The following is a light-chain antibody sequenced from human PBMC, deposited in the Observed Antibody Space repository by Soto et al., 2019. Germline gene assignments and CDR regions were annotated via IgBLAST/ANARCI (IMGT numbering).Light chain of an antibody. CDR3: ATWDDDLTGPV. V-gene: IGLV2-14*01. CDR1: SSDVGGYNY. CDR2: EVS. J-gene: IGLJ3*02. Sequence: QSALTQPASVSGSPGQSITISCTGTSSDVGGYNYVSWYQQHPGKAPKLMIYEVSNRPSGVSNRFSGSKSGTSASLAISGLRSEDEADYYCATWDDDLTGPVFGGGTKLTVL.